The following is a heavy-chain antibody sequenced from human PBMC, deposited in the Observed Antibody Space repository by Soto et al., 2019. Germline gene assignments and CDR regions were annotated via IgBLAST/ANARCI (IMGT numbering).Heavy chain of an antibody. CDR2: IIPIFGTA. CDR3: ARDPRGGNFICVG. D-gene: IGHD2-15*01. V-gene: IGHV1-69*06. Sequence: SVKVSCKASGGTFSSYAISWVRQAPGQGLEWMGGIIPIFGTANYAQKFQGRVTITADKSTSTAYMELSSLRSEDTAVYYCARDPRGGNFICVGWGQGTLVTVSS. J-gene: IGHJ4*02. CDR1: GGTFSSYA.